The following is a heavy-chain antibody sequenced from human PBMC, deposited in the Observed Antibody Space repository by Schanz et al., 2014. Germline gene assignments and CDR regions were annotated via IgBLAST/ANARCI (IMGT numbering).Heavy chain of an antibody. Sequence: QVQLVESGGGVVQPGRSLRLSCAASGFTFSNFAIHWVRQAPGKGLEWVAVISYDGSHKDSADSVKGRFTISRDNSKNTMYLQMNSLRAEDTAVYYCARDRLQLVGRIGYYYGMDVWGQGTTVTVSS. CDR3: ARDRLQLVGRIGYYYGMDV. D-gene: IGHD6-13*01. J-gene: IGHJ6*02. V-gene: IGHV3-30*04. CDR1: GFTFSNFA. CDR2: ISYDGSHK.